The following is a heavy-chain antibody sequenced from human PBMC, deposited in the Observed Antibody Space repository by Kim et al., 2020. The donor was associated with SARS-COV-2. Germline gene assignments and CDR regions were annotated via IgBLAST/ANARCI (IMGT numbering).Heavy chain of an antibody. D-gene: IGHD6-19*01. CDR3: ARGSGWIYY. Sequence: SETLSLTCTVSGDSISSYYWTWIRQPPGKGLEWIGYIYYSGSTNYNPSLKSRVTISVDTSKNQVSLKLSSVTAADTAVYYCARGSGWIYYWGQGTLVTVSS. CDR1: GDSISSYY. CDR2: IYYSGST. V-gene: IGHV4-59*13. J-gene: IGHJ4*02.